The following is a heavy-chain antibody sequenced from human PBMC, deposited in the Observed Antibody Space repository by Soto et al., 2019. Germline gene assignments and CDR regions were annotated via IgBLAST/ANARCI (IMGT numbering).Heavy chain of an antibody. V-gene: IGHV5-51*01. CDR2: IYPGDSDT. J-gene: IGHJ4*02. CDR3: AKHQYRGSYLDY. D-gene: IGHD5-12*01. CDR1: GYNFTSNW. Sequence: GESLKISCKGSGYNFTSNWIGWVRHMPDKGLEWMGIIYPGDSDTRYSPSFQGQVTISADKSISTAYLQWSSLKASDTAMYYCAKHQYRGSYLDYWGQGTLVTVSS.